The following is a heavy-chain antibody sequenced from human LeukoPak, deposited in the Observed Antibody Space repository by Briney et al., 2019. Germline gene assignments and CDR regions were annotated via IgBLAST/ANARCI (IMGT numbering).Heavy chain of an antibody. J-gene: IGHJ4*02. Sequence: GGSLRLSCAASGFTFSSHGMHWVRQTPAKGLEWVAFIRYDGSNKYYADSVKGRFTISRDNSKNTLYLQMNSLRAEDTAVYYCAGCGSGWEYYFDYWGQGTLVTVSS. D-gene: IGHD6-19*01. CDR3: AGCGSGWEYYFDY. CDR2: IRYDGSNK. CDR1: GFTFSSHG. V-gene: IGHV3-30*02.